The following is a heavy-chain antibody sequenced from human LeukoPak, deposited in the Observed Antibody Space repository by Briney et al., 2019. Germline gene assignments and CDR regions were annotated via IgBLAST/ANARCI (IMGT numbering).Heavy chain of an antibody. J-gene: IGHJ4*02. V-gene: IGHV3-7*01. CDR3: ASRYDFWSGYYTVPFDY. CDR2: IKQDGSEK. CDR1: GFTFSSYW. D-gene: IGHD3-3*01. Sequence: GGSLRLSCAASGFTFSSYWMSWVRQAPGKGLEWVANIKQDGSEKYYVDSVKGRFTISRDNAKNSLYLQMNSLRAEDTAVYYCASRYDFWSGYYTVPFDYWGQGTLVTVSS.